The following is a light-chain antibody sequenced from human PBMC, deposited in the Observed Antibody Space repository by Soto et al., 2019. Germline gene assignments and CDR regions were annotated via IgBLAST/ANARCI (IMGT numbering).Light chain of an antibody. Sequence: EIVLTQSPGTLSLSPGERATLSCRASQSVSNNYLAWYQQKPGQAPRLLIYGASNRATGIPDRFSGSGSGTDFTLTISRLEPEDFAVYYCQKYGSSGTFGQGTKVAIK. J-gene: IGKJ1*01. V-gene: IGKV3-20*01. CDR2: GAS. CDR3: QKYGSSGT. CDR1: QSVSNNY.